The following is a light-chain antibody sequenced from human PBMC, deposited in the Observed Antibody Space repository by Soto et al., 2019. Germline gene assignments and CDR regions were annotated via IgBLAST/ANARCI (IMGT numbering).Light chain of an antibody. CDR3: QQYGSSSIT. CDR1: QSVSSSY. CDR2: GAS. V-gene: IGKV3-20*01. J-gene: IGKJ5*01. Sequence: EIVVTQSPGTLSLSPGERATLSCRASQSVSSSYLAWYQQKPGQAPRLLIYGASSRATGIPDRFSGSGSGTDFTLTISRLEPEDFAVYYCQQYGSSSITFGQGTRLENK.